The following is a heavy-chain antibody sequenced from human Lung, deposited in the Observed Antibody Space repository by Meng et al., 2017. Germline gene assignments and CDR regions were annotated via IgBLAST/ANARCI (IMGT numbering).Heavy chain of an antibody. J-gene: IGHJ4*02. V-gene: IGHV4-34*01. D-gene: IGHD4-11*01. CDR1: GGSFSDYY. CDR3: ARGPTTMAHDFDY. Sequence: QVQLQQLGSGLLKPSETLSLTCVVSGGSFSDYYWSWIRPPPGKGLEWIGEINHSGSTNYNPSLESRATISVDTSQNNLSLKLSSVTAADSAVYYCARGPTTMAHDFDYWGQGTLVTVSS. CDR2: INHSGST.